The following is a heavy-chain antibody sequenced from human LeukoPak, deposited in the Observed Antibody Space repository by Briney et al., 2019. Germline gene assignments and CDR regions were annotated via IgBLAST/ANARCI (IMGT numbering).Heavy chain of an antibody. Sequence: GGSLRLSCAASGFTLSSYAMHWVRQAPGKGLEWVAVISYDGSNKYYADSVKGRFTISRDNSKNTLYLQMNSLRAEDTAVYYCARVDTAMEPPLDYWGQGTLVTVSS. CDR3: ARVDTAMEPPLDY. J-gene: IGHJ4*02. CDR2: ISYDGSNK. D-gene: IGHD5-18*01. V-gene: IGHV3-30*04. CDR1: GFTLSSYA.